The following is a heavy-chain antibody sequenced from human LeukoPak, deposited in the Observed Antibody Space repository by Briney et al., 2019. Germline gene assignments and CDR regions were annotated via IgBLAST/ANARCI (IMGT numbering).Heavy chain of an antibody. CDR1: GFTFSSYE. CDR2: ISSSGSTI. V-gene: IGHV3-48*03. CDR3: AELGITMIGGV. Sequence: GGSLRLSCAASGFTFSSYEMNWVSQAPGKGLEWVSYISSSGSTIYYADSVKGRFTISRDNAKNSLYLQMNSLRAEDTAVYYCAELGITMIGGVWGKGTTVTISS. D-gene: IGHD3-10*02. J-gene: IGHJ6*04.